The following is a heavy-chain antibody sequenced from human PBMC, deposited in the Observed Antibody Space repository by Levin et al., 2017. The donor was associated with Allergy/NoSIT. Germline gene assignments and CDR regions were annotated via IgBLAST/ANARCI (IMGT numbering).Heavy chain of an antibody. V-gene: IGHV3-9*01. CDR2: VSWDSGSI. J-gene: IGHJ3*01. CDR1: GFTFDDYA. CDR3: AKDNEGATYGYHRGHAFDF. Sequence: PGGSLRLSCAASGFTFDDYAMHWVRQAPGKGLQWVSSVSWDSGSIFYADSVKGRFTISRDNAKNSLYLQMNTVRAEDTALYYCAKDNEGATYGYHRGHAFDFWGEGKMVTVSA. D-gene: IGHD5-24*01.